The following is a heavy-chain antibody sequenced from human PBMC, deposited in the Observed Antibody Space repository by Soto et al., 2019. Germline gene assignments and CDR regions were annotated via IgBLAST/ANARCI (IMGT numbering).Heavy chain of an antibody. CDR2: LYYGGST. D-gene: IGHD3-3*01. Sequence: PSETLSLTCTVSGGSISTNTYYWGWVRPPPGKGLEWIGSLYYGGSTYYNPSLKSRVTISVDTSKNQFSLKLNSVTAADTAVYYCARSIRTGSIAIFGVVSNWGQGTLVTVSS. CDR3: ARSIRTGSIAIFGVVSN. J-gene: IGHJ4*02. V-gene: IGHV4-39*01. CDR1: GGSISTNTYY.